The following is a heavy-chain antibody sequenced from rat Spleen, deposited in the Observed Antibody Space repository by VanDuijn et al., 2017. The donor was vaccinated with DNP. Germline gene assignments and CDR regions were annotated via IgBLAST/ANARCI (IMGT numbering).Heavy chain of an antibody. J-gene: IGHJ1*01. CDR3: ARGVYATYYFRNWYFDF. CDR1: GYSITSNY. V-gene: IGHV3-1*01. D-gene: IGHD1-6*01. CDR2: INYSGGT. Sequence: EVQLQESGPGLVKPSQSLSLTCSVTGYSITSNYWAWIRTFPGIKMEWMGYINYSGGTGLNPSLKSRSSITRDTSKNQFFLHLNSVTTEDTATYYCARGVYATYYFRNWYFDFWGPGTMVAVSS.